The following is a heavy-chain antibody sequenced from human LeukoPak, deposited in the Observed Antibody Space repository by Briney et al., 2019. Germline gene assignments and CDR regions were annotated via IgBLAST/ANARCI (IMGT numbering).Heavy chain of an antibody. V-gene: IGHV3-23*01. Sequence: GGSLSLSCPASGCTFSSYAMSWVRQAPGKGVEWVSAISGSGGNTYYADSVEGRFTISRDNSKNTLYLQMNSLRAEDTAVYYCAKVGGYCSGGSCYSGPAAPSTFDYWGQGTLVTVSS. CDR3: AKVGGYCSGGSCYSGPAAPSTFDY. J-gene: IGHJ4*02. D-gene: IGHD2-15*01. CDR2: ISGSGGNT. CDR1: GCTFSSYA.